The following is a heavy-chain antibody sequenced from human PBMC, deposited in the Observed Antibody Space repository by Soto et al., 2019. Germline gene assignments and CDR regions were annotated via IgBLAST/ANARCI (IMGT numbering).Heavy chain of an antibody. D-gene: IGHD2-15*01. CDR2: IIPNLGIT. CDR1: GGTLSSYT. V-gene: IGHV1-69*08. J-gene: IGHJ4*02. Sequence: QVQLVQSGAEVKKPGSSVKVSCEASGGTLSSYTFSWVRQAPGQGLEWMGRIIPNLGITNYAQKFQGRITIIVDKSTSTAYMELSSLRSEDTAVYYCARDKGYCSGASCPDFDYWGQGTLVTVSS. CDR3: ARDKGYCSGASCPDFDY.